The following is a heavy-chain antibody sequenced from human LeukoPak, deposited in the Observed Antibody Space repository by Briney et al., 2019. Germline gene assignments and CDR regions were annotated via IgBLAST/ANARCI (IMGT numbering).Heavy chain of an antibody. CDR1: GYSISSGYY. Sequence: SETLSLTCAVSGYSISSGYYWGWIRQPPGKGLEWIGSIYHSGSTYYNPSLKSRVTISVDTSKNQFSLKLSSVTAAGTAVYYCARYIVVVPAAAFDYWGQGTLVTVSS. CDR3: ARYIVVVPAAAFDY. D-gene: IGHD2-2*01. J-gene: IGHJ4*02. V-gene: IGHV4-38-2*01. CDR2: IYHSGST.